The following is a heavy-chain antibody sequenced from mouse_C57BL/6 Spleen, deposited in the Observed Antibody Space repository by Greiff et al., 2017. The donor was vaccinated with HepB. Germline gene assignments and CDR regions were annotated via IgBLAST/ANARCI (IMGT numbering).Heavy chain of an antibody. V-gene: IGHV2-5*01. J-gene: IGHJ4*01. D-gene: IGHD2-4*01. CDR3: AKNGGLRDAMDY. CDR1: GFSLTSYG. Sequence: QVQLQQSGPGLVQPSQSLSITCTVSGFSLTSYGVHWVRQSPGKGLEWLGVIWRGGSTDYNAAFMSRLSITKDNAKSQVLFKMNSLQADDTAIYYCAKNGGLRDAMDYWGQGTSVTVSS. CDR2: IWRGGST.